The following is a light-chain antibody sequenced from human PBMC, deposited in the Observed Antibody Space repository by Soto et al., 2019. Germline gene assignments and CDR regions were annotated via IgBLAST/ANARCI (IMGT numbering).Light chain of an antibody. V-gene: IGKV3-15*01. J-gene: IGKJ1*01. Sequence: EIVMTQSPATLSVSPGERATLSCRASQNISSNLAWYQQKPGQAPRVLIDGASTRATGIPARFSGSGSGTEFTLTISSLQSEDFAVYYCQQYNNLLWTFGQGTKVEIK. CDR3: QQYNNLLWT. CDR1: QNISSN. CDR2: GAS.